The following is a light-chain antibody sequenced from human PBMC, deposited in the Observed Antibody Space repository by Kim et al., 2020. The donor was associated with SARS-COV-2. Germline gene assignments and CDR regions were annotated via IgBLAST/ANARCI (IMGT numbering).Light chain of an antibody. CDR2: DVS. CDR3: TSYTGADTVV. V-gene: IGLV2-14*03. J-gene: IGLJ2*01. Sequence: GQSITLSCTGTSSLVGDYNYVSWYQQNPDKAPKLIIYDVSDRPSGVSTHFSGSKSGNTASLPISGLQAADEADYYCTSYTGADTVVFGGGTKLTVL. CDR1: SSLVGDYNY.